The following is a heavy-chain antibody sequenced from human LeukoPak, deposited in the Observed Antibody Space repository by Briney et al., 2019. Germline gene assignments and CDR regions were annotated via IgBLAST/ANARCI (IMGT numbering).Heavy chain of an antibody. CDR3: ARGLIAAREYYFDS. Sequence: SETLSLTCTVSGGSISSCYWSWIRQPAGKGLEWIGRIYTSGSTNYNPSLESRVTMSVDTSKNQFSLKLSSVTAADTAVYYCARGLIAAREYYFDSWGQGTLVTVSS. CDR1: GGSISSCY. V-gene: IGHV4-4*07. J-gene: IGHJ4*02. D-gene: IGHD6-6*01. CDR2: IYTSGST.